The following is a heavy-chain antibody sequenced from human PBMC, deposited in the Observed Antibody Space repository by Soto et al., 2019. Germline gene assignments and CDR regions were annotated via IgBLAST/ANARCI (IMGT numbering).Heavy chain of an antibody. CDR3: AREMGTTGNFDY. CDR2: ISSSSSYI. Sequence: PGGSLRLSCAASGFTFSSYSMNWVRQAPGKGLEWVSSISSSSSYIYYADSVKGRFTISRDNAKNSLYLQMNSLRAEDTAVYYCAREMGTTGNFDYWGQGTLVTVSS. V-gene: IGHV3-21*01. D-gene: IGHD1-1*01. J-gene: IGHJ4*02. CDR1: GFTFSSYS.